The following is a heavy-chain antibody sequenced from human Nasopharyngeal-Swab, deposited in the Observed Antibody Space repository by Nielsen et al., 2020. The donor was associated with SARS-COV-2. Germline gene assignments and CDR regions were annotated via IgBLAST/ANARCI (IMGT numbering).Heavy chain of an antibody. CDR3: AKDEGEGGGDY. D-gene: IGHD3-16*01. CDR1: GFTFSSYA. CDR2: ISGSGGST. J-gene: IGHJ4*02. V-gene: IGHV3-23*01. Sequence: GGSLRFSCAASGFTFSSYAMSWVRQAPGKGLEWASAISGSGGSTYYADSVKGRFTISRDNSKNTLYLQMNSLRAEDTAVYYCAKDEGEGGGDYWGQGTLVTVSS.